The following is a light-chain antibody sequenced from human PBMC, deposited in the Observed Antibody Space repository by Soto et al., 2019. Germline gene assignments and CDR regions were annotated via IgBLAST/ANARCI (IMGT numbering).Light chain of an antibody. CDR2: EVN. V-gene: IGLV2-14*01. CDR3: SCLSTTSTPIV. Sequence: QSALSQPASMSGSPGQSITIPCIGASSDIGLYNYVSWYQHHPGKAPELLISEVNIRPSGLSDRFSASKAGNTASLTISGLQPEDEAFYYSSCLSTTSTPIVFGTGTKLTVL. J-gene: IGLJ1*01. CDR1: SSDIGLYNY.